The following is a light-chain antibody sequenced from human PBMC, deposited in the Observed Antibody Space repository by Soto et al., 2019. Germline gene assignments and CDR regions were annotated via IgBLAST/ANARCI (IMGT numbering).Light chain of an antibody. V-gene: IGLV2-14*01. CDR1: SSDVGGYNY. CDR3: SSYTSSSLYV. Sequence: QSALTQPASVSGSPGQSITISCTGTSSDVGGYNYVSWYQQHPGKAPKLMIYAVRNRPSGVSNRFSGSKSGNTASLTISGLQAEDEGDYYCSSYTSSSLYVFGTGTKVTVL. J-gene: IGLJ1*01. CDR2: AVR.